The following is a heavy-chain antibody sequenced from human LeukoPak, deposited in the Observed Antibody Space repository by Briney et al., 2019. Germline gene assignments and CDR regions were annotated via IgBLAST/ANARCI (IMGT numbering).Heavy chain of an antibody. Sequence: PGGSLRLSCAASGFTFTDFWMHWVRQAPGGGLVWVSSVKGDEISTLYADSVKGRFTISRDNAKNTLYLQMNSLRADDTALYYCATGPYSAFEMWGQGTMVTVSS. CDR1: GFTFTDFW. CDR3: ATGPYSAFEM. J-gene: IGHJ3*02. CDR2: VKGDEIST. D-gene: IGHD2-21*01. V-gene: IGHV3-74*01.